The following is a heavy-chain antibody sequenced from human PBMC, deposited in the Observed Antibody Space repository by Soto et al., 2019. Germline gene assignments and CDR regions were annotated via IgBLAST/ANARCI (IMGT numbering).Heavy chain of an antibody. D-gene: IGHD3-22*01. V-gene: IGHV4-30-4*01. CDR3: AREDYYDSSGYYGY. CDR2: VYYSGSS. J-gene: IGHJ4*02. Sequence: SETLSLTCTVSGDSISGGASFWSWIRQPPGKGLEWIANVYYSGSSYYNPSLKSRLTISVDTTKNQFSLQLKSMTAADTAVYYCAREDYYDSSGYYGYWGQGTLVTVSS. CDR1: GDSISGGASF.